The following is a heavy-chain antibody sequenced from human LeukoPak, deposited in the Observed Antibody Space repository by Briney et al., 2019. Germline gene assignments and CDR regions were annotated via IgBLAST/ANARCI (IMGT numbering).Heavy chain of an antibody. V-gene: IGHV3-7*01. CDR3: GRAMDV. CDR2: IKQDGSKK. J-gene: IGHJ6*02. CDR1: GFTFTTYW. Sequence: GGSLRLSCAASGFTFTTYWMSWVRQAPGKGLEWVANIKQDGSKKNYVDSVKGRFTISRDNAKNSLYLQMNSLRAEDTAVYYCGRAMDVRDQGTTVTVSS.